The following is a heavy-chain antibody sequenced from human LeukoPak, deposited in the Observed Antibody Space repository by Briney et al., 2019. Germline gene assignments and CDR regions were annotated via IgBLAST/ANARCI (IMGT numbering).Heavy chain of an antibody. Sequence: GGSLRLSCAASGFTFSNYWMHWVRQAPGKGLVWVSRINIDGSSTNNADSVKGRFTISRDNAKNSLYLQMNSLRAEDTAVYYCARRKGSGSYGGYDDYWGQGTLVTVSS. CDR1: GFTFSNYW. CDR3: ARRKGSGSYGGYDDY. D-gene: IGHD3-10*01. CDR2: INIDGSST. J-gene: IGHJ4*02. V-gene: IGHV3-74*01.